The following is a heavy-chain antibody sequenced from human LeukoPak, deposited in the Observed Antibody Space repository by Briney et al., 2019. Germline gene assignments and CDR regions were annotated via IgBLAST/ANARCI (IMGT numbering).Heavy chain of an antibody. CDR3: AISSIAAAGTFDY. CDR2: INPNSGGT. CDR1: GYTFTGYY. D-gene: IGHD6-13*01. J-gene: IGHJ4*02. V-gene: IGHV1-2*04. Sequence: ASVKVSCKASGYTFTGYYMHWVRQAPGQGLEWMGWINPNSGGTNYAQKFQGWVTMTRDTSISTAYMELCRLRSDDTAVYYCAISSIAAAGTFDYWGQGTLVTVSS.